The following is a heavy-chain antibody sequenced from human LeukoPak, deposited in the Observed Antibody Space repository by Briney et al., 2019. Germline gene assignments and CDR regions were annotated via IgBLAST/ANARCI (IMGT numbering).Heavy chain of an antibody. Sequence: SETLSLTCAVYGGSFSGYYWSWIRQPPGKGLGWIGEINHSGSTNYNPSLKSRVTISVDTSKNQFSLKLSSVTAADTGVYYCARVFYYYYGMDVWGQGTTVTVSS. CDR3: ARVFYYYYGMDV. J-gene: IGHJ6*02. CDR1: GGSFSGYY. CDR2: INHSGST. V-gene: IGHV4-34*01.